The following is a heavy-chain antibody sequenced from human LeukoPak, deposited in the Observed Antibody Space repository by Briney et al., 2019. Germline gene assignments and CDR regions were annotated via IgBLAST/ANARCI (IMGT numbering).Heavy chain of an antibody. CDR1: GGSFSGYY. CDR2: INHSGST. J-gene: IGHJ4*02. Sequence: SETLSLTCAVYGGSFSGYYWSWIRQPPGKGLEWIGEINHSGSTNYNPSLKSRVTISVDTSKNQFSLKLSSVTAADTAVYYCARHCSSSGWYFFDYWGQRTLVTVSS. D-gene: IGHD6-19*01. V-gene: IGHV4-34*01. CDR3: ARHCSSSGWYFFDY.